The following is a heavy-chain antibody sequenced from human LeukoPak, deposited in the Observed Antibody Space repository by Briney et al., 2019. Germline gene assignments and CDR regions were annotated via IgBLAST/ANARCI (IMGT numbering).Heavy chain of an antibody. CDR1: GYTFTSYG. J-gene: IGHJ4*02. D-gene: IGHD3-10*01. CDR3: ARVKTTMVREDY. CDR2: ISAYNGNT. Sequence: ASVKVSCKASGYTFTSYGISWVRQAPGLGLEWMGWISAYNGNTNYAQKLQGRVTMTTDTSTSTAYMELRSLRSDDTAVYYCARVKTTMVREDYWGQGTLVTVSS. V-gene: IGHV1-18*04.